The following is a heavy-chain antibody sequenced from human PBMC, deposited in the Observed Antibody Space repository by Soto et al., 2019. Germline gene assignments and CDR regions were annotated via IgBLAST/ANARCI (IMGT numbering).Heavy chain of an antibody. CDR2: INPSVGST. Sequence: QVQLVQSGPEVKKPGASVKVSCKASGYSFTTYNLHWVRQAPGQGIEWMGIINPSVGSTTYAQNFQDRVTMTRDTSTTTVYMELSSLRSEDTAVYYCARARDMDVWGQGTTVTVSS. CDR3: ARARDMDV. CDR1: GYSFTTYN. V-gene: IGHV1-46*01. J-gene: IGHJ6*02.